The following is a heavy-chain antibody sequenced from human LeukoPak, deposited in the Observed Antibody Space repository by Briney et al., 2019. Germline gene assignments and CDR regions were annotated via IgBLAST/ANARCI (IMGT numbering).Heavy chain of an antibody. V-gene: IGHV1-8*01. CDR2: MNPNSGNT. J-gene: IGHJ6*03. CDR3: ARGGYSGSPRYYYMDV. Sequence: ASVKVSCKASGYTFTSYDINWVRQATGQGLEWMGWMNPNSGNTGYAQKFQGRVTMTRNTSISTAYMELSSLRSDDTAVYYCARGGYSGSPRYYYMDVWGKGTTVTVSS. CDR1: GYTFTSYD. D-gene: IGHD1-26*01.